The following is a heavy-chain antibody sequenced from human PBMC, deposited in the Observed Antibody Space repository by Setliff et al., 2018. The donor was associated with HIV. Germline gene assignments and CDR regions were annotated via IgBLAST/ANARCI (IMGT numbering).Heavy chain of an antibody. CDR3: ARVPTSSWYVTTQRTKEYVHH. CDR1: GGSIKSSSYY. V-gene: IGHV4-39*07. J-gene: IGHJ1*01. D-gene: IGHD6-13*01. CDR2: IYYSGNT. Sequence: PSETLSLTCTVSGGSIKSSSYYWGWIRQPPGKGLEWIGSIYYSGNTYYNPSLKSRVTISEDTSRNQFSLRLSSVTAADTAIYYCARVPTSSWYVTTQRTKEYVHHWGQGTLVTVSS.